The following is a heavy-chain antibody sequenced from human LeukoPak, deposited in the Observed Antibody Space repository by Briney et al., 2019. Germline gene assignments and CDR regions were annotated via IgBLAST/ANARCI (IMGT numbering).Heavy chain of an antibody. CDR2: NYYSGST. CDR1: GGSIGSSSYY. D-gene: IGHD6-13*01. J-gene: IGHJ4*02. CDR3: ARATGSIAAATSYYFDY. Sequence: SETLSLTCTVSGGSIGSSSYYWGWIRQPPGKGLEWIGSNYYSGSTYYNPSLKSRVTISVDTSKNQFSLKLSSVTAADTAVYYCARATGSIAAATSYYFDYWGQGTLVTVSS. V-gene: IGHV4-39*01.